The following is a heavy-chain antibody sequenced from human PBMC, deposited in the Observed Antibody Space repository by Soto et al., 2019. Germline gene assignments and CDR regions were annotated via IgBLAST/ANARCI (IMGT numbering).Heavy chain of an antibody. J-gene: IGHJ4*02. Sequence: QVQSVESGGGVVQPGRSLRLSCAASGFTFSSYAMHWVRQAPGKGLEWVAVISYDGSNEYYADSVKGRFTISRDNSKNTLSLQVNSLRAEDTALYYCARGFPRMTMIVVDCWGQGTLVTVSS. D-gene: IGHD3-22*01. CDR3: ARGFPRMTMIVVDC. CDR1: GFTFSSYA. CDR2: ISYDGSNE. V-gene: IGHV3-30-3*01.